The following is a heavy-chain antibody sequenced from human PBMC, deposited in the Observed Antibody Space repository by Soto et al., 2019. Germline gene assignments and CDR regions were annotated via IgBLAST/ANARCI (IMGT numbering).Heavy chain of an antibody. CDR1: GFTFSSYW. J-gene: IGHJ5*02. CDR2: IKQDGSEK. CDR3: ARSIAARLNWFAP. V-gene: IGHV3-7*01. D-gene: IGHD6-6*01. Sequence: EGSLRLSCVASGFTFSSYWMSWVRQAPGKGLEWVANIKQDGSEKYYVDSVKGRFTMSRDNAKNSLYLQMNSLRAEDTAVYYCARSIAARLNWFAPWGQGTLVTVSS.